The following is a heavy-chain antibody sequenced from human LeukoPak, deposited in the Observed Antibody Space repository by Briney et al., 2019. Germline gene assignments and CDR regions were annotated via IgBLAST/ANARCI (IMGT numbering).Heavy chain of an antibody. Sequence: GGSLRLSCAASGFTFSSYSMNWVRQAPGKGLEWVSSISSSSSYIYYADSVKGRFTISRDNAKNSLYLRMNSLRAEDTAVYYCARDVYDFWSGGNNWFDPWGQGTLVTVSS. CDR1: GFTFSSYS. V-gene: IGHV3-21*01. J-gene: IGHJ5*02. CDR2: ISSSSSYI. CDR3: ARDVYDFWSGGNNWFDP. D-gene: IGHD3-3*01.